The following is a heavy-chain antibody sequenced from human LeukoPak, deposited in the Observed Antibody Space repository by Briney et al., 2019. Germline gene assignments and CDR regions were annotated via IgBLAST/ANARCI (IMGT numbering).Heavy chain of an antibody. J-gene: IGHJ4*02. CDR3: ARDHYYVPDY. CDR1: GFTFSSYS. D-gene: IGHD3-10*02. V-gene: IGHV3-74*03. CDR2: IHSDGIGT. Sequence: GGSLRLSCAASGFTFSSYSMNWVRQAPGKGLEWVSRIHSDGIGTTYAASVKGRFTISRDNSKNTLDLQMNNLRAEDTAVYYCARDHYYVPDYWGQGTLVTVSS.